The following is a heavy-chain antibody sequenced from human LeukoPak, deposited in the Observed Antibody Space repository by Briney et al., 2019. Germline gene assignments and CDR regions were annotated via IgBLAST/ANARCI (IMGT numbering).Heavy chain of an antibody. CDR2: INHSGST. V-gene: IGHV4-39*01. Sequence: SETLSLTCTVSGGSISSSSYYWGWIRQPPGKGLEWIGEINHSGSTNYNPSLKSRVTISVDTSKNQFSLKLSSVTAADTAVYYCARQYCSSTSCPDYWGQGTLVTVSS. CDR3: ARQYCSSTSCPDY. CDR1: GGSISSSSYY. J-gene: IGHJ4*02. D-gene: IGHD2-2*01.